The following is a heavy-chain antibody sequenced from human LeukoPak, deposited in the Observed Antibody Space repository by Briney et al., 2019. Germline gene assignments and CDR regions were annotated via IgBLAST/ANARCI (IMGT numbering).Heavy chain of an antibody. CDR2: INHSGST. CDR3: ARVCDYYFDY. CDR1: GGSFSGYY. Sequence: SETLSLTCAVYGGSFSGYYWSWIRQPPGKGREWIGEINHSGSTNYNPSLKSRVTISVDTSKSQFSLKLSTVTAADTAVYYCARVCDYYFDYWGQGTLVTVSS. J-gene: IGHJ4*02. D-gene: IGHD2-2*01. V-gene: IGHV4-34*01.